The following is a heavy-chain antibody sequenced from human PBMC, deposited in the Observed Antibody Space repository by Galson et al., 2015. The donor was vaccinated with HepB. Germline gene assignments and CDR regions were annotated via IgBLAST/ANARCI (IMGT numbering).Heavy chain of an antibody. V-gene: IGHV6-1*01. J-gene: IGHJ6*03. CDR1: GDSVSSNSAA. CDR2: TYYRSKWYN. Sequence: CAISGDSVSSNSAAWNWIRQSPSRGLEWLGRTYYRSKWYNDYAVSVKSRITINPDTSKNQFSLQLNSVTPEDTAVYYCARGTPIPGRSSSSTYYYYYMDVWGKGTTVTVSS. CDR3: ARGTPIPGRSSSSTYYYYYMDV. D-gene: IGHD6-6*01.